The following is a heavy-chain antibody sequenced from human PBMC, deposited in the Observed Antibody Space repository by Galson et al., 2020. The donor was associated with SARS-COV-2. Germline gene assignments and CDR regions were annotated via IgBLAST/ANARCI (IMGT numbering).Heavy chain of an antibody. J-gene: IGHJ4*02. Sequence: GGSLRLSCTVSGFTFRRYAMHWVRQAPGKGLEWVAFISDDGSNQYYADPVKGRFAISRDNSKDTLRLQMNCLRTEDTALYFFARDGADVTRVMAVLGMPGCWGRGPRVSVAS. D-gene: IGHD2-21*01. V-gene: IGHV3-30*03. CDR2: ISDDGSNQ. CDR3: ARDGADVTRVMAVLGMPGC. CDR1: GFTFRRYA.